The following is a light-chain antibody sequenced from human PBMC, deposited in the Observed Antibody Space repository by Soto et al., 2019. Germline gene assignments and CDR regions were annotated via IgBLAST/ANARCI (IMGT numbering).Light chain of an antibody. Sequence: EIVLTQSPATLSLSPGERATLSCRASQSVSSYLAWYQQKPGQAPRLLIYDASNRATGIPARFSGSGSGTDFTLILSSLEPEDFAVYYCQQRSNWPPYTFGQGTKLEIK. V-gene: IGKV3-11*01. CDR3: QQRSNWPPYT. J-gene: IGKJ2*01. CDR2: DAS. CDR1: QSVSSY.